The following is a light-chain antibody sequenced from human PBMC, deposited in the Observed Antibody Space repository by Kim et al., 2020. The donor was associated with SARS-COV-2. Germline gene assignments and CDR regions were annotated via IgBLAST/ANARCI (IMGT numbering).Light chain of an antibody. Sequence: GQRVTISCSGSSSNIGSNTVNWYQQFPGTAPQLLIDTDDRRPSGVSGRVSCSKSGTSASLAISALRSEDEAAYYCATWDDSLDVWMFGGGTKVTVL. J-gene: IGLJ3*02. CDR1: SSNIGSNT. CDR3: ATWDDSLDVWM. CDR2: TDD. V-gene: IGLV1-44*01.